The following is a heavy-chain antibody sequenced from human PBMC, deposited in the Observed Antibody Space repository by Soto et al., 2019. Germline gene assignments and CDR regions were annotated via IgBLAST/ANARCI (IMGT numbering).Heavy chain of an antibody. J-gene: IGHJ3*02. V-gene: IGHV1-18*01. CDR2: ISAYNGNT. CDR3: ARPHWSIAVAACDI. D-gene: IGHD6-19*01. CDR1: GYTFTNYG. Sequence: ASVKVSCKASGYTFTNYGISWVRQAPGQGLEWMGWISAYNGNTNYAQKLQGRVTMTTDTSTSTAYMELRSLRSDDTAVYYCARPHWSIAVAACDIWGQGTMVTVSS.